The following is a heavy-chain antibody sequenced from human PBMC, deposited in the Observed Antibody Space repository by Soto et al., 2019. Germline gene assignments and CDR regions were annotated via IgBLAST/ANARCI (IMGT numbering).Heavy chain of an antibody. CDR2: ISGSGGST. CDR1: GFTFSSYA. D-gene: IGHD1-26*01. Sequence: EVQLLESGGGLVQPGGSLRLSCAASGFTFSSYAMSWVRQAPGKGLEWVSAISGSGGSTYYADSVKGRFTISRDNSKNSLYLQMNSLRAEDTVVYYCAKDPVVSTYVYYFDYWGQGTLGTVSS. V-gene: IGHV3-23*01. CDR3: AKDPVVSTYVYYFDY. J-gene: IGHJ4*02.